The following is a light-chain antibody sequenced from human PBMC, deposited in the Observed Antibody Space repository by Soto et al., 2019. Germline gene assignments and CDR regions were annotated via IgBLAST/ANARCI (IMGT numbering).Light chain of an antibody. J-gene: IGKJ1*01. V-gene: IGKV1-5*03. Sequence: DIQMTQSPSTLSASVGDRVTITCRASQSISSWLAWYQQKPGKAPKLLIYKASRIESGVPSRFSGSGSGIEFTLTISSLQPDDFATCYCQQYNSYSWTFGQGPKVEIK. CDR2: KAS. CDR1: QSISSW. CDR3: QQYNSYSWT.